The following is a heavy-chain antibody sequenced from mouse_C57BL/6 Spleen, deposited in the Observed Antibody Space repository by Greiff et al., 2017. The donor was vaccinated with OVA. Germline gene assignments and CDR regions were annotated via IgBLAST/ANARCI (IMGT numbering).Heavy chain of an antibody. CDR3: ARHRGYGHYYAMDY. J-gene: IGHJ4*01. D-gene: IGHD2-10*02. CDR1: GFSLTSYG. CDR2: IWSDGST. V-gene: IGHV2-6-1*01. Sequence: QVTLKESGPGLVAPSQSLSITCTVSGFSLTSYGVHWVRQPPGKGLEWLVVIWSDGSTTYNSALKSRLSISKDNSKSQVFLKMNSLQTDDTAMYYCARHRGYGHYYAMDYWGQGTSVTVSS.